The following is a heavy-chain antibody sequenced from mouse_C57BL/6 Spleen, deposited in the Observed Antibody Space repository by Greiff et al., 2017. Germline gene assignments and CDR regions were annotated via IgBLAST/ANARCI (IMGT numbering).Heavy chain of an antibody. J-gene: IGHJ4*01. D-gene: IGHD1-1*02. CDR2: IDPDDGDT. V-gene: IGHV14-1*01. CDR1: GFNIKDYY. Sequence: VQLKQSGAELVRPGASVKLSCTASGFNIKDYYMHWVKQRPEQGLEWIGRIDPDDGDTDYAPKFQGKATMTADTSSNTAYLQLSSLTSEDTAVYYCTTGGKHYAMGYWGQVTSVTVSS. CDR3: TTGGKHYAMGY.